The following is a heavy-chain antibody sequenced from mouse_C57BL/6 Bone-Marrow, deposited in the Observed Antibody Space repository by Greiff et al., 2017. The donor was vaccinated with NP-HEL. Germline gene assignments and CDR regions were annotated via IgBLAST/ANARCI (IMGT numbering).Heavy chain of an antibody. D-gene: IGHD5-5*01. CDR1: GFNIKDDY. CDR2: IDSENGDT. J-gene: IGHJ3*01. CDR3: TLPGFAY. V-gene: IGHV14-4*01. Sequence: VQLQQSGAELVRPGASVKLSCTASGFNIKDDYMHWVKQRPEQGLEWIGWIDSENGDTEYASKFQGRATITADTSSNTAYLQLSSLTSEDTAVYYCTLPGFAYWGQGTLVTVSA.